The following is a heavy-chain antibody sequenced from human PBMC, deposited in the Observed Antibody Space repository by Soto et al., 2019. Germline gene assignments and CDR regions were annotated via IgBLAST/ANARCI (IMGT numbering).Heavy chain of an antibody. CDR1: GDSISDYY. CDR3: ARGKLPSGYFDY. CDR2: FSYSGTT. Sequence: SETLSLTCTVSGDSISDYYFSWIRKPPGKGLEWIGYFSYSGTTSYKPSLRSRVSISLDTSKSQFFLKLTSLTAADTAVYYCARGKLPSGYFDYWGQGILVTVSS. V-gene: IGHV4-59*01. D-gene: IGHD3-10*01. J-gene: IGHJ4*02.